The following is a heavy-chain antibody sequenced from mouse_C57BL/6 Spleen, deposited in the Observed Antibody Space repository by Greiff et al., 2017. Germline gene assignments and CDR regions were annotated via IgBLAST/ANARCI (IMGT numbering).Heavy chain of an antibody. D-gene: IGHD1-1*01. CDR1: GYTFTSYG. CDR3: ARGDTTLRYFDV. Sequence: QVHVKQSGAELARPGASVKLSCKASGYTFTSYGISWVKQRTGQGLEWIGEIYPRSGNTYYNEKFKGKATLTADKSSSTAYMELRSLTSEDSAVYFCARGDTTLRYFDVWGTGTTVTVSS. J-gene: IGHJ1*03. V-gene: IGHV1-81*01. CDR2: IYPRSGNT.